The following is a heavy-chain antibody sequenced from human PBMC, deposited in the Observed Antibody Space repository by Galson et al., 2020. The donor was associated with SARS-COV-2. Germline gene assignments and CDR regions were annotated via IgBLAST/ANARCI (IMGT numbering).Heavy chain of an antibody. V-gene: IGHV3-33*08. CDR3: AREGESGIIAAPMDY. D-gene: IGHD2-2*01. J-gene: IGHJ4*02. CDR1: GFTVNSYG. CDR2: IWYNGRKD. Sequence: PGGSLRLSCAASGFTVNSYGMHWVRQAPGKGLEWVAVIWYNGRKDYYADSVRGRFTISRDNSKNTMYLQMNSLRVEDTAVYYCAREGESGIIAAPMDYWGQGTLVTVSS.